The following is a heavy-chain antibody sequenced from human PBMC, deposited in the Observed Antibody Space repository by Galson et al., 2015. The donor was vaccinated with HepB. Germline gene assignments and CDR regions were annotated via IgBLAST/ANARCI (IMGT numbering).Heavy chain of an antibody. Sequence: SLRLSCAASEFTFSSYWMTWVRQAPGKGLEWVANIKQDGSEKYYVDSVKGRFTITRDNAKKSLYLQMNSLRAEDTAVYYCAREGVTLVRGILITRLLDYWGQGTLVTVSS. D-gene: IGHD3-10*01. CDR1: EFTFSSYW. CDR3: AREGVTLVRGILITRLLDY. J-gene: IGHJ4*02. CDR2: IKQDGSEK. V-gene: IGHV3-7*01.